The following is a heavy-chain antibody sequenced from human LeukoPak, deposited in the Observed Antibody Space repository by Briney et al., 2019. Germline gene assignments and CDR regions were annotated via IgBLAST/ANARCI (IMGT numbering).Heavy chain of an antibody. Sequence: GGSLRLSCAASGFTFSSYAMHWVRQAPGKGLEWVAVISYDGSNKYYADSVKGRFTISRDNSKNTLYLQMNSLRAEDTAVYYCARYYYDSSGSFDYWDQGTLVTVSS. CDR3: ARYYYDSSGSFDY. V-gene: IGHV3-30*04. D-gene: IGHD3-22*01. CDR2: ISYDGSNK. CDR1: GFTFSSYA. J-gene: IGHJ4*02.